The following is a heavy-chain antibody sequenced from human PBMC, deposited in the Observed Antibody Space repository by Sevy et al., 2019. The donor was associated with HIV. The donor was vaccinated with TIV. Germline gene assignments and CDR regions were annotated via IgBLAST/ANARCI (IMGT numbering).Heavy chain of an antibody. D-gene: IGHD1-26*01. CDR3: ARDIGAGSNSETSSPPFFFYYFDS. CDR2: ISWNSGSI. J-gene: IGHJ4*02. V-gene: IGHV3-9*01. CDR1: GFSLDDYA. Sequence: GGSLRLSCAASGFSLDDYAMHWVRQSSGKGLEWVAGISWNSGSIGYAGSVKGRFTISRDNARKTLYLQMNNMRSEDTALYYCARDIGAGSNSETSSPPFFFYYFDSWGQGTLVTVSS.